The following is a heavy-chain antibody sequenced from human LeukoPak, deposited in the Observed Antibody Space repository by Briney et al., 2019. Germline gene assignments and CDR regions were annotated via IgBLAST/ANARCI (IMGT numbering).Heavy chain of an antibody. Sequence: PSQTLSLTCTVAGGSISSSSYYWGRVRQPPGKGLEWIGSIYYSGSTYYNPSLKTRVTMSVDTSENQFSLKLTSVTAADTAVYYCARRVEDSSGYYYPDYWGQGTLVTVSS. CDR3: ARRVEDSSGYYYPDY. V-gene: IGHV4-39*01. J-gene: IGHJ4*02. D-gene: IGHD3-22*01. CDR2: IYYSGST. CDR1: GGSISSSSYY.